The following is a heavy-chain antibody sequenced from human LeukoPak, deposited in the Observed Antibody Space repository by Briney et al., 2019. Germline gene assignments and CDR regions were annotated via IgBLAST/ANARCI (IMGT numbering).Heavy chain of an antibody. CDR3: ARERMYSGSGSTFPYYDY. Sequence: GGSLRLSCAASGFTFSSYWMSWVRQSPGKGLEWVANIKPDGSEKYYVDSVEGRFTISRGNARNALFLEMNSLRAEDTAVYYCARERMYSGSGSTFPYYDYWGQGTLVIVSS. D-gene: IGHD3-10*01. J-gene: IGHJ4*02. V-gene: IGHV3-7*01. CDR2: IKPDGSEK. CDR1: GFTFSSYW.